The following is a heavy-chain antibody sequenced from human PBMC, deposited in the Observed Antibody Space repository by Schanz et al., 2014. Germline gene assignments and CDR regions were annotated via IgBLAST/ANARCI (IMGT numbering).Heavy chain of an antibody. CDR2: IKKDGSEK. J-gene: IGHJ5*01. Sequence: EVQLVESGGGVVRPGGSLRLSCAASGFTFENYALTWVRQVPGKGLEWVANIKKDGSEKYYVDSVKGRFTISRDNSKNSLFLQLNSLRADDTAVYYCAKTPREYCNYDNCPNWFDSWGQGTLVTASS. CDR1: GFTFENYA. V-gene: IGHV3-7*03. CDR3: AKTPREYCNYDNCPNWFDS. D-gene: IGHD2-15*01.